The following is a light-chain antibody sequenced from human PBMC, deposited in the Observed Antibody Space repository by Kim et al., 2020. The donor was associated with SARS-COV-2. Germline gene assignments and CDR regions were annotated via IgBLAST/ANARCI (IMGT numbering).Light chain of an antibody. Sequence: SYELTQPPSVSVAPGKTASITCGGNNVGGKCVHWYQQKPGQAPVLVIYCDSDRPSGIPERFSGSNSGNTATLTISRVEAGDEADYYCQVWDSSSEHRVFG. V-gene: IGLV3-21*04. CDR1: NVGGKC. CDR2: CDS. J-gene: IGLJ3*02. CDR3: QVWDSSSEHRV.